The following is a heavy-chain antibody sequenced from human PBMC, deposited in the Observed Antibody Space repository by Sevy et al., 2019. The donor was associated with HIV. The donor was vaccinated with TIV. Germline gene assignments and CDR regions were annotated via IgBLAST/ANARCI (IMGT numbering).Heavy chain of an antibody. CDR2: MKEDGSEK. Sequence: GGSLRLSCAASGFTFSSYWMSWVRQAPGKGLEWVATMKEDGSEKSYVDSVKGRFTISRDNAKNSLFLQMNSLRGDDTAIYYCARDRRNYGGQYFDYWGQGTLVTVSS. CDR1: GFTFSSYW. CDR3: ARDRRNYGGQYFDY. V-gene: IGHV3-7*01. J-gene: IGHJ4*02. D-gene: IGHD4-17*01.